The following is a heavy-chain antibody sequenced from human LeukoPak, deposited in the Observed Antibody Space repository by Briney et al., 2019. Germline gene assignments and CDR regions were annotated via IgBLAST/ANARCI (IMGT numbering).Heavy chain of an antibody. J-gene: IGHJ6*03. CDR3: ARRGYYYDSSGYYYDYYYYMDV. V-gene: IGHV3-7*01. CDR1: GFTFSSYW. D-gene: IGHD3-22*01. Sequence: PGGSLRLSCAASGFTFSSYWMSWVRQAPGKGLEGVANIKQDGSEKYYVDSVKGRFTISRDNAKNSLYLQMNSLRAKDTAVYYCARRGYYYDSSGYYYDYYYYMDVWGKGTTVTISS. CDR2: IKQDGSEK.